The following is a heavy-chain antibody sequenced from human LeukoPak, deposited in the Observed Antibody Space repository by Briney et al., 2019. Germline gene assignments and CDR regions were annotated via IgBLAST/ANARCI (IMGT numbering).Heavy chain of an antibody. CDR2: ISSSSDAI. V-gene: IGHV3-48*01. CDR1: GFTFSHFA. Sequence: PGGSLRLSCAASGFTFSHFAMNWVRQAPGKGLEWVSYISSSSDAIYYADSVKGRFTISRDNAKNSLYLQMNSLRAEDTAVYYCARDPPRRYDYWGQGTLVTVSS. D-gene: IGHD1-14*01. J-gene: IGHJ4*02. CDR3: ARDPPRRYDY.